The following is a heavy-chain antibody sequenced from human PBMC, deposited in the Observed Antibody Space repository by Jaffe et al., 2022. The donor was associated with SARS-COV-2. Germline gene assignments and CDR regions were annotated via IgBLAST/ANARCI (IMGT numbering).Heavy chain of an antibody. CDR3: ARGYCSGGSCHLDYYYYGMDV. CDR1: GDSVSSNSAA. CDR2: TYYRSKWYN. V-gene: IGHV6-1*01. J-gene: IGHJ6*02. Sequence: QVQLQQSGPGLVKPSQTLSLTCAISGDSVSSNSAAWNWIRQSPSRGLEWLGRTYYRSKWYNDYAVSVKSRITINPDTSKNQFSLQLNSVTPEDTAVYYCARGYCSGGSCHLDYYYYGMDVWGQGTTVTVSS. D-gene: IGHD2-15*01.